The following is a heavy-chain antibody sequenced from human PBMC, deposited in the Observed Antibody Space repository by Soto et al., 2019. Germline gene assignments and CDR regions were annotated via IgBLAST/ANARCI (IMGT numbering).Heavy chain of an antibody. V-gene: IGHV3-48*01. CDR1: GFNFSSYS. D-gene: IGHD3-16*02. Sequence: GGSLRLSCAASGFNFSSYSMNWVRQAPGKGLEWVSHISGSGSAIYYADSVKGRFKISRDNGKNSLYLQMNSLRAEDTAVYYCATIYDYIWGRFRDFDYWGQGTLVTVSS. J-gene: IGHJ4*02. CDR3: ATIYDYIWGRFRDFDY. CDR2: ISGSGSAI.